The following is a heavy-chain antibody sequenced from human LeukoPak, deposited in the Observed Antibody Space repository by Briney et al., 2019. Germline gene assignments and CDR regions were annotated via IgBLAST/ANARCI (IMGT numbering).Heavy chain of an antibody. Sequence: PGGSLRLSCTPSGFTVSSDYMSWVRQSPGKGLEWVSSIYRSGDTYYGDSVKGRFTISRDISRNMLYLQMNSLRAEDTAVYYCAREREYSFWRSYGTYDYYYFMDVWGTGTTVTVS. CDR2: IYRSGDT. CDR3: AREREYSFWRSYGTYDYYYFMDV. J-gene: IGHJ6*03. V-gene: IGHV3-53*01. CDR1: GFTVSSDY. D-gene: IGHD3-3*01.